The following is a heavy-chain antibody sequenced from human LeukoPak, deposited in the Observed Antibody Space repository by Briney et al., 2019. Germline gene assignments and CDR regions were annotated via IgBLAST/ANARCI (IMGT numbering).Heavy chain of an antibody. D-gene: IGHD2-21*02. Sequence: PGGSLRLSCAASGFNFSLYGMSWVRQAPGKGLEWVSSISSHSGYIHYADSMKGRFTLSRDNAKNSVYLQMNSLRAEDTAVYYCARDAYCAGDFSQTLDYWGQRTRDSVSS. CDR1: GFNFSLYG. V-gene: IGHV3-21*01. CDR3: ARDAYCAGDFSQTLDY. J-gene: IGHJ4*02. CDR2: ISSHSGYI.